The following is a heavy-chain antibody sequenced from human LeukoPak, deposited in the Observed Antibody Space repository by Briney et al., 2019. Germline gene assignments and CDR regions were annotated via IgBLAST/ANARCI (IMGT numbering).Heavy chain of an antibody. CDR1: GGSISSSSYY. CDR2: VYFRGST. CDR3: ARASTSYCSSTSCYPYYFDY. D-gene: IGHD2-2*01. Sequence: SETLSLTCTVSGGSISSSSYYWGWIRQPPGRGLEWIGNVYFRGSTYYNPSLKSRVTISVDTSKNQFSLKLSSVTAADTAVYYCARASTSYCSSTSCYPYYFDYWGQGTLVTVSS. V-gene: IGHV4-39*07. J-gene: IGHJ4*02.